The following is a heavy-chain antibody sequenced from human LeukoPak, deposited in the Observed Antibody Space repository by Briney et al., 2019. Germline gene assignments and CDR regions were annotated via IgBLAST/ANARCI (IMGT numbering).Heavy chain of an antibody. Sequence: GGSLRLYCAASGFTFSSYWMSWVRQAPGKGLEWVANIKQDGSERYYVDSVKGRFTISRDNAKNSLYLQMNSLRAEDTAVYYCARVGVVVAATWFDPWGQGTLVTVSS. J-gene: IGHJ5*02. D-gene: IGHD2-15*01. V-gene: IGHV3-7*03. CDR3: ARVGVVVAATWFDP. CDR1: GFTFSSYW. CDR2: IKQDGSER.